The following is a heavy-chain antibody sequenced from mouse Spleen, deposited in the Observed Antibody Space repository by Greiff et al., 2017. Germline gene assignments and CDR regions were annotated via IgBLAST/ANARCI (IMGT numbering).Heavy chain of an antibody. V-gene: IGHV1-69*01. Sequence: VQLQQPGAELVMPGASVKLSCKASGYTFTSYWMHWVKQRPGQGLEWIGEIDPSDSYTNYNQKFKGKATLTVDKSSSTAYMQLSSLTSEDSAVYYCARGGSNYEFAYWGQGTLVTVSA. CDR1: GYTFTSYW. D-gene: IGHD2-5*01. J-gene: IGHJ3*01. CDR3: ARGGSNYEFAY. CDR2: IDPSDSYT.